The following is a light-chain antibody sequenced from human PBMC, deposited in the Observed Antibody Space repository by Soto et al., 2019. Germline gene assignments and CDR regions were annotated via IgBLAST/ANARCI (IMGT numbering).Light chain of an antibody. V-gene: IGKV1-39*01. Sequence: DIQMTQSPSSLSASVGDRITITCRASQTINNYLNWYQQRPGKAPRLLIYTASSLQSGVPSRFSGSGSVTDFTLTINSLQPEDFATYYCQQSYRTTTFGGGTKVEIK. J-gene: IGKJ4*01. CDR2: TAS. CDR1: QTINNY. CDR3: QQSYRTTT.